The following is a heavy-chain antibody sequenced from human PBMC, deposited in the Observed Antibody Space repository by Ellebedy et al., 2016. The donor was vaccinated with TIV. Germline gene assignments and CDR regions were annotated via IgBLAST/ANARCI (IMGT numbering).Heavy chain of an antibody. CDR2: ISSDRSSK. Sequence: GESLKISCAASGFTFNTYAMHWVRQAPGKGLEWVAVISSDRSSKYYTDSVKGRFTISRDNSKSTLYLQMNSLRAEDTAMYYCARDWARYCSGGGCYFRPAYWGQGTLVTVSS. CDR1: GFTFNTYA. J-gene: IGHJ4*02. CDR3: ARDWARYCSGGGCYFRPAY. D-gene: IGHD2-15*01. V-gene: IGHV3-30-3*01.